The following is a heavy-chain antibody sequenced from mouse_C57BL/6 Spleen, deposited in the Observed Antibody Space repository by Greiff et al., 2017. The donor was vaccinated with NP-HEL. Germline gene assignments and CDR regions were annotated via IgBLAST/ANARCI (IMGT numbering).Heavy chain of an antibody. D-gene: IGHD1-1*02. V-gene: IGHV14-4*01. J-gene: IGHJ3*01. CDR1: GFNIKDDY. CDR2: IDPENGDT. Sequence: VQLQPSGAELVRPGASVKLSCTASGFNIKDDYMHWVKQRPEQGLEWIGWIDPENGDTEYASKFQGKATITADTSSNTAYRQLSSLTSEDTAVYYCTRYGAWFAYWGQGTLVTVSA. CDR3: TRYGAWFAY.